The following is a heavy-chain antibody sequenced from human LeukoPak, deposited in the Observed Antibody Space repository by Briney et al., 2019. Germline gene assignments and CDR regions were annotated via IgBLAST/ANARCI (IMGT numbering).Heavy chain of an antibody. Sequence: GGSLRLSRAASGFTFTSYALSWVRQAPGKGLEWVSAISGDGGATYYADSVRGRFTISRDNSKNTLYLQMNNLRAEDTAVYYCATKGRNYDFWSGSSNFDYWGQGTLVTVSS. CDR1: GFTFTSYA. J-gene: IGHJ4*02. V-gene: IGHV3-23*01. D-gene: IGHD3-3*01. CDR2: ISGDGGAT. CDR3: ATKGRNYDFWSGSSNFDY.